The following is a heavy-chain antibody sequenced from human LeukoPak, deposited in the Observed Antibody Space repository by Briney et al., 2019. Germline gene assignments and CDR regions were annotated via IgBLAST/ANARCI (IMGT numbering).Heavy chain of an antibody. CDR2: ISYDGNHK. Sequence: PGGSLRLSCAASGFTFSSGMHRVRQAPGKGLEWVAVISYDGNHKYYGDSVKGRFTISRDNSRNTLYLQMDSLKTEDTAVYYCAKGELHFNTCSFDYWGQGTLVTVSS. V-gene: IGHV3-30*18. CDR1: GFTFSSG. CDR3: AKGELHFNTCSFDY. J-gene: IGHJ4*02. D-gene: IGHD1-26*01.